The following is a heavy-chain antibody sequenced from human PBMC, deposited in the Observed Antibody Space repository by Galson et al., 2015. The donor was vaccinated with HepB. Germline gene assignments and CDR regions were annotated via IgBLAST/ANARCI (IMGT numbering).Heavy chain of an antibody. D-gene: IGHD2-15*01. V-gene: IGHV3-23*01. CDR3: AKCWAAYYYYGRGV. Sequence: SLRLSCAASGFTLSNYAMSWVRQAPGKGLEWVSVISGSGGSTYYAGSVKGRFTISRDNSKNTLYLQMNSLRAEDTAVYYCAKCWAAYYYYGRGVWGQGATVTVSS. CDR1: GFTLSNYA. J-gene: IGHJ6*02. CDR2: ISGSGGST.